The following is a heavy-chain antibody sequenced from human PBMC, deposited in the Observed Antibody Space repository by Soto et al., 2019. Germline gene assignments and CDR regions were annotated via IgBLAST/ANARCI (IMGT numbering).Heavy chain of an antibody. D-gene: IGHD2-15*01. CDR3: ARRAVEHFFDY. CDR1: GGSISSSSYY. Sequence: TSETLSLTCTVSGGSISSSSYYWGWIRQPPGKGLEWIGSIYYSGSTYYNPSLKSRVTISVDTSKNQFSLKLSSVTAAGTAVYYCARRAVEHFFDYWGQGTLVTVSS. J-gene: IGHJ4*02. V-gene: IGHV4-39*01. CDR2: IYYSGST.